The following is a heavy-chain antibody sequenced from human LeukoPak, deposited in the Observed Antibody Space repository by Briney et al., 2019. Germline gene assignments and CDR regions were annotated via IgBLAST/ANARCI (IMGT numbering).Heavy chain of an antibody. CDR2: IYYSGST. V-gene: IGHV4-30-4*01. D-gene: IGHD1-26*01. CDR3: ARLSGTYSRGGDY. Sequence: PSETLSLTCTVSGGSISSGDYYWSWVRQPPGTGLEWIGYIYYSGSTYYNPSLKSRVTISVDTSKNQFSLKLSSVTAADTAVYYCARLSGTYSRGGDYWGQGTLVTVSS. CDR1: GGSISSGDYY. J-gene: IGHJ4*02.